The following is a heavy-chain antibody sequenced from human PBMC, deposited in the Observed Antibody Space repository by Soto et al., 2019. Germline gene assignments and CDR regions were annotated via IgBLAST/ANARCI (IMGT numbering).Heavy chain of an antibody. D-gene: IGHD3-3*01. CDR3: AREGNYDFWSDTNGAFDY. V-gene: IGHV3-74*01. J-gene: IGHJ4*02. CDR2: INSDGSST. Sequence: EVQLVESGGGLVQPGGSLRLSCAASGFTFSSYWMHWVRQASGKGLVWVSRINSDGSSTSYADSVKGRFTISRDNAKNTLYLQMNSLRAEDTAVYYCAREGNYDFWSDTNGAFDYWGQGTLVTVSS. CDR1: GFTFSSYW.